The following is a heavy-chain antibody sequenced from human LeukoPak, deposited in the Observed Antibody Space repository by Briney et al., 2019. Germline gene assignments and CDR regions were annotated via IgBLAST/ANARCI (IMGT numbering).Heavy chain of an antibody. J-gene: IGHJ4*02. CDR1: GFTFSDYW. Sequence: GGSLRLSCAASGFTFSDYWMHWVRQVPGKGLVWVSRINDDGSATFYADSVKGRFTISRDNAKNTLFLQINSLRAEDTAVYYCAREILAPGKTHDYWGQGTLVTVSS. CDR2: INDDGSAT. CDR3: AREILAPGKTHDY. V-gene: IGHV3-74*01.